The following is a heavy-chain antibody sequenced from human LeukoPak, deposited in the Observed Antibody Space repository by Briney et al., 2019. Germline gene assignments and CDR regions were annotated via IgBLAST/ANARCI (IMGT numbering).Heavy chain of an antibody. V-gene: IGHV3-9*01. CDR3: AKDIPPNSSGLWEFDAFDI. Sequence: GGSLRPSCAASGFTFYDYAMHWVRQAPGKGLEWVSGISWNSGSIGYADSVKGRFTISRDNAKNSLYLQMNSLRAEDTALYYCAKDIPPNSSGLWEFDAFDIWGQGTMVTVSS. CDR2: ISWNSGSI. CDR1: GFTFYDYA. D-gene: IGHD3-22*01. J-gene: IGHJ3*02.